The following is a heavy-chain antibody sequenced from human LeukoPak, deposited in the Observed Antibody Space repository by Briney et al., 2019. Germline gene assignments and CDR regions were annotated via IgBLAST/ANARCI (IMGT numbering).Heavy chain of an antibody. J-gene: IGHJ3*02. CDR1: GFTFSSHA. CDR2: ISGSGGST. CDR3: AKVLGYCTNGVCFRAFDI. V-gene: IGHV3-23*01. D-gene: IGHD2-8*01. Sequence: GGSLRLSCAASGFTFSSHAMSWVRQAPGKGLEWVSAISGSGGSTYYADSVKGRFTISRDNSKNTLYLQMNSLRAEDTAVYYCAKVLGYCTNGVCFRAFDIWGQGTMVTVSS.